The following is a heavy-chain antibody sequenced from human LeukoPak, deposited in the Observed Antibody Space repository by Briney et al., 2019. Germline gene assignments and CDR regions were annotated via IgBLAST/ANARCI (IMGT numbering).Heavy chain of an antibody. CDR1: GFTFSSYG. CDR2: ISYDGSNK. V-gene: IGHV3-30*03. CDR3: ARESPVAGDY. Sequence: PGRSPRLSCAASGFTFSSYGMHWVRQAPGKGLEWVAVISYDGSNKYYADSVKGRFTISRDNSKNTLYLQMNSLRAEDTAVYYCARESPVAGDYWGQGTLVTVSS. D-gene: IGHD6-19*01. J-gene: IGHJ4*02.